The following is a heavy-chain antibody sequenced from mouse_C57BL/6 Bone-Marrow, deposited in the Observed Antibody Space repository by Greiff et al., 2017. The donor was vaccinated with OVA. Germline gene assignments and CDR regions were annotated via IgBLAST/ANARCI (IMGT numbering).Heavy chain of an antibody. CDR1: GFTFSSYA. J-gene: IGHJ2*01. V-gene: IGHV5-4*01. CDR2: ISDGGSYT. D-gene: IGHD2-14*01. Sequence: DVKLVESGGGLVKPGGSLKLSCAASGFTFSSYAMSWVRQTPEKRLEWVATISDGGSYTYYPDNVKGRFTISRDNAKNNLYLQMSHLKSEDTAMYYCAREDGTKVDYWGQGTTLTVSS. CDR3: AREDGTKVDY.